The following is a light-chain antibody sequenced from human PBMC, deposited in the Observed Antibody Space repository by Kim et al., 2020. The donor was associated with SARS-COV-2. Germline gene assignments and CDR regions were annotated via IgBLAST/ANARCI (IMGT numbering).Light chain of an antibody. CDR2: QDG. CDR3: QAWDSSVVV. CDR1: KLGVRY. J-gene: IGLJ2*01. Sequence: SVAPGQTASITGAGDKLGVRYANWYRQKPGKSPVVVIYQDGHRPSGIPERFSGSSSGNTATLTISGTQAMDEADYYCQAWDSSVVVFGGGTQLTVL. V-gene: IGLV3-1*01.